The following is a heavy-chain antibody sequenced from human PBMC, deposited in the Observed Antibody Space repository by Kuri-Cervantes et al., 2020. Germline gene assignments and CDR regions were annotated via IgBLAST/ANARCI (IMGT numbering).Heavy chain of an antibody. D-gene: IGHD3-9*01. CDR3: ARGYHDILTGTYGMDV. Sequence: SETLSLTCAVSGGSISSGGYSWSWIRQPPGKGLEWIGYIYHSGSTYYNPSLKSRVTISVDRSKNQFSLKLSSVTAADTAVYYCARGYHDILTGTYGMDVWGQGTTVTVSS. CDR1: GGSISSGGYS. CDR2: IYHSGST. J-gene: IGHJ6*02. V-gene: IGHV4-30-2*01.